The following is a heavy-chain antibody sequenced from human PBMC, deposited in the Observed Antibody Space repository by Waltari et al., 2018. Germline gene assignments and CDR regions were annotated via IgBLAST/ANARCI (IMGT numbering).Heavy chain of an antibody. V-gene: IGHV3-74*03. J-gene: IGHJ4*02. CDR3: ARVMGTEEWYYFDY. Sequence: EVQLVESGGGLLQPGGSLRLSCAASGFTFSTYWRHWVRQAPGKGLVWVSRINSDGSSTTYADSVKGRFTISRDNAKNTLLLQMNSLSAEDTAVYYCARVMGTEEWYYFDYWGQGTLVTVSS. CDR2: INSDGSST. CDR1: GFTFSTYW. D-gene: IGHD3-3*01.